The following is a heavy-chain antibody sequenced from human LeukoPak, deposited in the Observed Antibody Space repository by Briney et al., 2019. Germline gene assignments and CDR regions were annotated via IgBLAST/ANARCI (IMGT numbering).Heavy chain of an antibody. CDR1: GYTLTELS. D-gene: IGHD3-10*01. J-gene: IGHJ4*02. V-gene: IGHV1-24*01. CDR2: FDPEDGET. Sequence: ASVKVSCKVSGYTLTELSMHWVRQAPGKGLEWMGGFDPEDGETIYAQKFQDRVTITADEFTTTAYMELGSLRSEDTAIYYCTRSGNISMIRGVITTPAIIGYWGQGTLVTVSS. CDR3: TRSGNISMIRGVITTPAIIGY.